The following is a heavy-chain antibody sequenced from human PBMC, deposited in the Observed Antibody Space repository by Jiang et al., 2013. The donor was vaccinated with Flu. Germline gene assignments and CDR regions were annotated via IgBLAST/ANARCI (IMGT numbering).Heavy chain of an antibody. CDR2: TYYRSKWYN. Sequence: AWNWIRQSPSRGLEWLGRTYYRSKWYNDYAVSVKSRITINPDTSKNQFSLQLNSVTPEDTAVYYCARDSMVRGARAAFDIWGQGTMVTVSS. D-gene: IGHD3-10*01. CDR3: ARDSMVRGARAAFDI. V-gene: IGHV6-1*01. J-gene: IGHJ3*02. CDR1: A.